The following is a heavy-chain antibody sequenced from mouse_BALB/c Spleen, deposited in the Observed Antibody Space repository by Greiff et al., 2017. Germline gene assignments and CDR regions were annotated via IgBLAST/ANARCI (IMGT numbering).Heavy chain of an antibody. Sequence: VQLQQSGPGLVKPSQSLSLTCTVTGYSITSDYAWNWIRQFPGNKLEWMGYISYSGSTSYNPSLKSRISITRDTSKNQFFLQLNSVTTEDTATYYCARRVRYGSSFYAMDYWGQGTSVTVSS. D-gene: IGHD1-1*01. CDR1: GYSITSDYA. CDR3: ARRVRYGSSFYAMDY. CDR2: ISYSGST. J-gene: IGHJ4*01. V-gene: IGHV3-2*02.